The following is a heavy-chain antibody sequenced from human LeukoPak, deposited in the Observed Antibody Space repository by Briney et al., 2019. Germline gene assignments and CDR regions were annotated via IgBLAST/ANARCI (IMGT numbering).Heavy chain of an antibody. V-gene: IGHV1-69*13. Sequence: SVKVSCKASGYTFTGYYMHWVRQAPGQGLEWMGGIIPIFGTANYAQKFQGRITITADDSTSTAYMELSSLRSEDTAVYYCARDRPTIDYYDSSGYRLNWFDPWGQGTLVTVSS. J-gene: IGHJ5*02. CDR3: ARDRPTIDYYDSSGYRLNWFDP. D-gene: IGHD3-22*01. CDR2: IIPIFGTA. CDR1: GYTFTGYY.